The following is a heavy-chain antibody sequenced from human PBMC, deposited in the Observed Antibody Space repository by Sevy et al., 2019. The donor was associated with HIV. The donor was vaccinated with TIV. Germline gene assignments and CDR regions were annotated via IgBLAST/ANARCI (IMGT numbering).Heavy chain of an antibody. CDR3: ARGGNYDSSGSLGNDY. CDR2: ISYDGSNK. V-gene: IGHV3-30-3*01. Sequence: GGSPRLSCAASGFTFSSYAMHWVRQAPGKGLEWVAVISYDGSNKYYADSVKGRFTISRDNSKNTLYLQMNSLRAEDTAVYYCARGGNYDSSGSLGNDYWGQGTLVTVSS. D-gene: IGHD3-22*01. J-gene: IGHJ4*02. CDR1: GFTFSSYA.